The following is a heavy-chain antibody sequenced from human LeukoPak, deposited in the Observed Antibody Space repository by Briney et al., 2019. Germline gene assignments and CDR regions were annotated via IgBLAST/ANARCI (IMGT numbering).Heavy chain of an antibody. CDR3: SGRDSSRNPWAY. CDR2: IRPDGSGK. V-gene: IGHV3-7*01. CDR1: GFTFGSYA. J-gene: IGHJ4*02. D-gene: IGHD2-2*01. Sequence: PGGTLRLSCAASGFTFGSYAMSWVRQAPGRGLEWLANIRPDGSGKYYVDSVKGRFTISRDNGKNLVYLEMNSLRVEDTAVYYCSGRDSSRNPWAYWGQGTLVSVSS.